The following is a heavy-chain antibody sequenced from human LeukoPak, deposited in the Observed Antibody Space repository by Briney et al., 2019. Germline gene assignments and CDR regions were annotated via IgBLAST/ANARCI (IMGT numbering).Heavy chain of an antibody. V-gene: IGHV1-69*05. CDR1: GGTFSSYA. Sequence: GASVKVSCKASGGTFSSYAISWVRQAPGQGLEWMGGIIPIFGTANYAQKFQGRVTITTDESTSTAYMELSSLRSEDTAVYYCARDQGEIAVAGTRPTHGPPMYYYYYYMDVWGKGTTVTVSS. D-gene: IGHD6-13*01. J-gene: IGHJ6*03. CDR3: ARDQGEIAVAGTRPTHGPPMYYYYYYMDV. CDR2: IIPIFGTA.